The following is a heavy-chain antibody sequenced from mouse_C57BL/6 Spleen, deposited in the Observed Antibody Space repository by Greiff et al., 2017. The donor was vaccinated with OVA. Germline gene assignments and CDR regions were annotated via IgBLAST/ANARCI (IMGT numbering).Heavy chain of an antibody. CDR1: GFNIKDYY. Sequence: VQLQQSGAELVRPGASVKLSCTASGFNIKDYYMHWVKQRPEQGLEWIGRIDPEDGDTEYAAKFQGKATLTADTSSNTAYLQLSSLTTEVTAVYYCTTTIVTDDYWGQGTTLTVSA. J-gene: IGHJ2*01. V-gene: IGHV14-1*01. CDR2: IDPEDGDT. D-gene: IGHD2-5*01. CDR3: TTTIVTDDY.